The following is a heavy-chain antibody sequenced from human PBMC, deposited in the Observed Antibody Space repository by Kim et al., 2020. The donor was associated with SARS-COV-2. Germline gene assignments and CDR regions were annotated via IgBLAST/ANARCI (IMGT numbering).Heavy chain of an antibody. V-gene: IGHV1-8*01. CDR3: ARGGKYYDFWSGYLSSYYYYGMDV. CDR1: GYTFTSYD. Sequence: ASVKVSCKASGYTFTSYDINWVRQATGQGLEWMGWMNPNSGNTGYAQKFQGRVTMTRNTSISTAYMELSSLRSEDTAVYYCARGGKYYDFWSGYLSSYYYYGMDVWGQGTTVTVSS. CDR2: MNPNSGNT. D-gene: IGHD3-3*01. J-gene: IGHJ6*02.